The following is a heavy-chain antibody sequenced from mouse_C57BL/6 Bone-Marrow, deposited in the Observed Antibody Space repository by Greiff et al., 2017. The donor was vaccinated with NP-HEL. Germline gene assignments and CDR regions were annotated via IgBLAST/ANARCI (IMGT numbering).Heavy chain of an antibody. J-gene: IGHJ3*01. D-gene: IGHD4-1*01. Sequence: VQLQQSGPGLVQPSQSLSISCTVSGFSLTSYGVHWVRQSPGKGLEWLGVIWCGGSTDYNAAFISRLSISKDYSKSQVFFKMNSLQADDTAIYCFARLTGPDWGQGTRVTVSA. CDR1: GFSLTSYG. CDR3: ARLTGPD. CDR2: IWCGGST. V-gene: IGHV2-2*01.